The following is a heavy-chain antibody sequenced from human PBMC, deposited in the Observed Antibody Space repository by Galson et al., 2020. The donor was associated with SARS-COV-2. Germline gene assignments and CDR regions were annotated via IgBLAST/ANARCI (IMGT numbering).Heavy chain of an antibody. CDR1: GGSISSYY. Sequence: SETLSLTCTVSGGSISSYYWSWIRQPPGKGLEWIGYIYYSGSTNYNPSLKSRVTISVDTSKNQFSLKLSSVTAADTAVYYCARGKDTIFGVVIIPGWFDPWGQGTPVTVSS. CDR3: ARGKDTIFGVVIIPGWFDP. D-gene: IGHD3-3*01. J-gene: IGHJ5*02. CDR2: IYYSGST. V-gene: IGHV4-59*01.